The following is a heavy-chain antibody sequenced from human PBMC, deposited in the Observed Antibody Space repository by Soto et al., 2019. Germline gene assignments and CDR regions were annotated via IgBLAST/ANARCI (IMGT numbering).Heavy chain of an antibody. CDR2: ISYDGSNK. V-gene: IGHV3-30*03. CDR3: ARDPGTLNWFDP. CDR1: GFTFSSYG. D-gene: IGHD3-10*01. Sequence: GGSVRLSCAASGFTFSSYGMHWVRQAPGKGLEWVAVISYDGSNKYYADSVKGRFTISRDNSKNTLYLQMNSLRAEDTAVYYCARDPGTLNWFDPWGQGTLVTVSS. J-gene: IGHJ5*02.